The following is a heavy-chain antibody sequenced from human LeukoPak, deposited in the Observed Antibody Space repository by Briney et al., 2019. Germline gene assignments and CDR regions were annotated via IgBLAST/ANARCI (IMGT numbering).Heavy chain of an antibody. CDR1: GFTFSSYG. Sequence: PGGSLRLSCAASGFTFSSYGMHWVRQAPGKGLEWVAVISYDGSNKYYADSVKGRFTISRDNSKNTLYLQMNSLRAEDTAVYYCAKVLDSWGQGTLVTVSS. CDR2: ISYDGSNK. V-gene: IGHV3-30*18. CDR3: AKVLDS. J-gene: IGHJ5*01.